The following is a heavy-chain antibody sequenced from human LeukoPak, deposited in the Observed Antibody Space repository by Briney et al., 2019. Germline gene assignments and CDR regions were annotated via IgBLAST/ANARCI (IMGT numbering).Heavy chain of an antibody. CDR3: AKELTRIALAGTGYMDV. CDR2: IRYDGSNK. D-gene: IGHD6-19*01. V-gene: IGHV3-30*02. J-gene: IGHJ6*03. CDR1: GFTYISYG. Sequence: GGSLRLSCAASGFTYISYGMHWVRQAPGKGLEWVAFIRYDGSNKYYADSVKGRFTISRDNSKNTLYLQMNSLRAEDTAVYYCAKELTRIALAGTGYMDVWGKGTTVTVSS.